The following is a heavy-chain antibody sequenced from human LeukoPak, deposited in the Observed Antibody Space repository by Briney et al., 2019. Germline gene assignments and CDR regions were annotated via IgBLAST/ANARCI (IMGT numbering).Heavy chain of an antibody. D-gene: IGHD2/OR15-2a*01. CDR2: IYSSGST. J-gene: IGHJ4*02. Sequence: SETLSLTCSVSGGSISSDNYYWSWIRQPAGKGLEWIGRIYSSGSTNYNPSLKSRVTMSVDTSKNQFSLKLSSVTAADTAVYYCARGSNSLDYWGQGTLVSVSS. CDR3: ARGSNSLDY. V-gene: IGHV4-61*02. CDR1: GGSISSDNYY.